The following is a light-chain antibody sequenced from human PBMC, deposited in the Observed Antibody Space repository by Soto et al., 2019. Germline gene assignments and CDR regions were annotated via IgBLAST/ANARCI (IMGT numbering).Light chain of an antibody. V-gene: IGKV3-15*01. CDR2: GAS. Sequence: EIVMRKSPDTLYVSPGAGDTLSCRASQSVRTKLAWYQQKAGQAPRLLIYGASTRATGIPDRFSGSGSGTEFTLTISSLQSEDFAVHYCQQYNSWPPITFGQRTRPEIK. CDR3: QQYNSWPPIT. CDR1: QSVRTK. J-gene: IGKJ5*01.